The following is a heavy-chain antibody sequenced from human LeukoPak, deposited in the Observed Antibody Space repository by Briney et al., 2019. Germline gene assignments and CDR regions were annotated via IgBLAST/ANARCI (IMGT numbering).Heavy chain of an antibody. V-gene: IGHV1-46*01. CDR1: GYTFTSYY. D-gene: IGHD2-8*02. J-gene: IGHJ4*02. CDR3: ARVPPLGGTGFDY. Sequence: ASVKVSCKASGYTFTSYYMHWVRQAPGQGLEWMGIISPSGGSTSYAQKFQGRVTMTRDMSTSTVYMELSSLRSEDTAVYYCARVPPLGGTGFDYWGQGTLVTVSS. CDR2: ISPSGGST.